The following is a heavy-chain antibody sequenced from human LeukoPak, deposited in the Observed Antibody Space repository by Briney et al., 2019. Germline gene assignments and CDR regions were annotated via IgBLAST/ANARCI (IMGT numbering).Heavy chain of an antibody. CDR1: GGSFSGYY. V-gene: IGHV4-34*01. CDR3: ARLKGSYDILTGYGGYGMDV. J-gene: IGHJ6*04. D-gene: IGHD3-9*01. Sequence: SETLSLTCAVYGGSFSGYYWSWIRQPPGKGLEWIGESNHSGSTNYNPSLKSRVTISVDTSKNQFSLKLSSVTAADTAVYYCARLKGSYDILTGYGGYGMDVWGKGTTVTVSS. CDR2: SNHSGST.